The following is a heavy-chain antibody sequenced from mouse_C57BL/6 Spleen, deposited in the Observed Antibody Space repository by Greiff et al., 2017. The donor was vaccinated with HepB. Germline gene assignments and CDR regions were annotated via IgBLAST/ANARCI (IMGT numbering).Heavy chain of an antibody. D-gene: IGHD1-1*01. Sequence: QVQLQQSGAELVKPGASVKISCKASGYAFSSYWMNWVKQRPGKGLEWIGQIYPGDGDTNYNGKFKGKATLTADKSSSTAYMQLSSLTSEDSAVYFCARWGSNDARDYWGQGTSVTVSS. CDR2: IYPGDGDT. J-gene: IGHJ4*01. V-gene: IGHV1-80*01. CDR3: ARWGSNDARDY. CDR1: GYAFSSYW.